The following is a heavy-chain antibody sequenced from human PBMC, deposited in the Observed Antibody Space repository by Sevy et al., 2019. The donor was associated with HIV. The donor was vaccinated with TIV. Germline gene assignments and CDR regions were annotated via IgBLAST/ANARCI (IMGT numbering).Heavy chain of an antibody. J-gene: IGHJ6*02. CDR2: ISYSGTNK. Sequence: GGSLRLSCAASGFTFTLYAIHWVRQAPGKGLEWVALISYSGTNKYYADSVKGRFTISRDDSKNTAYLQMNNLRTEDTAVYYCAKGTDTAMVTRYYYYYGMDVWGQGTTVTVSS. CDR3: AKGTDTAMVTRYYYYYGMDV. CDR1: GFTFTLYA. D-gene: IGHD5-18*01. V-gene: IGHV3-30-3*01.